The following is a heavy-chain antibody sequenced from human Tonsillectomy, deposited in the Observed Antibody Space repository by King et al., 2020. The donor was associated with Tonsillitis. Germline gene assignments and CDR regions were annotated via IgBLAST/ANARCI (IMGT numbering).Heavy chain of an antibody. CDR3: ARGVQY. V-gene: IGHV4-4*02. J-gene: IGHJ4*02. Sequence: QLQESGPGLVKPSETLSLTCAVSGGSSGSGYWWTWVCQPPGKGLEWIGEIYDSGSTNYNSSLKSRVTISLDKSNNQFSLEMNSVTAADTAVYYCARGVQYWGPGTLVTVSS. CDR1: GGSSGSGYW. CDR2: IYDSGST.